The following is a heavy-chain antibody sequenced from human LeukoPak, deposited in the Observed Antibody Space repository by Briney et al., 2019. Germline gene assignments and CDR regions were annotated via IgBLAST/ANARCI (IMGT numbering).Heavy chain of an antibody. CDR1: GGSITSYY. Sequence: SETLSLTXTVSGGSITSYYWSWIRQPPGKGLEWMGYIYYSGSTNYNPSLKSRVTISVDTSKNQFSLKLSSVTAADTAVYYCARRAYSSGYYYFDYWGQGALVTVSS. V-gene: IGHV4-59*01. J-gene: IGHJ4*02. CDR3: ARRAYSSGYYYFDY. D-gene: IGHD3-22*01. CDR2: IYYSGST.